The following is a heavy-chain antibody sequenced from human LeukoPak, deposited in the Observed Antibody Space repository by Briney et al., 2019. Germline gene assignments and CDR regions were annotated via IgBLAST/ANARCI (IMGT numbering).Heavy chain of an antibody. Sequence: PGGSLRLSCAASGFTFSSYWMHWVRQAPGKGLVWVSRINSDGSSTSYADSVKGRFTISRDNAMNTLYPQMNSLRAEDTAVYYCAMVRGYYYHGLDVWGQGTTVTVSS. V-gene: IGHV3-74*01. CDR3: AMVRGYYYHGLDV. D-gene: IGHD3-10*01. J-gene: IGHJ6*02. CDR1: GFTFSSYW. CDR2: INSDGSST.